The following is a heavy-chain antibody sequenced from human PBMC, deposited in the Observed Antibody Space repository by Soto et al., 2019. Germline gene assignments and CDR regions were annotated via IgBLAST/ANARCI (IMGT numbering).Heavy chain of an antibody. D-gene: IGHD2-15*01. V-gene: IGHV3-48*01. CDR2: ISSSSSTI. CDR3: ARDLCSGGSCYLYFDY. J-gene: IGHJ4*02. Sequence: GGSLRLSCAASGFTFSSYSMNWVRQAPGKGLEWVSYISSSSSTIYYADSVKGRFTISRDNAKNSLYLQMNSLRAEDTAVYYCARDLCSGGSCYLYFDYWGQGTLVTVSS. CDR1: GFTFSSYS.